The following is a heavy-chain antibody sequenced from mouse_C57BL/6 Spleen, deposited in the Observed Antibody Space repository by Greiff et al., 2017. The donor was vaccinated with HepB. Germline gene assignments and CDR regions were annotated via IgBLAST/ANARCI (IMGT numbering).Heavy chain of an antibody. CDR3: ARMAYSNYVWFAY. V-gene: IGHV1-9*01. CDR1: GYTFTGYW. Sequence: QVQLKQSGAELMKPGASVKLSCKATGYTFTGYWIEWVKQRPGHGLEWIGEILPGSGSTNYNEKFKGKATFTADTSSNTAYMQLSSLTTEDSAIYYCARMAYSNYVWFAYWGQGTLVTVSA. J-gene: IGHJ3*01. CDR2: ILPGSGST. D-gene: IGHD2-5*01.